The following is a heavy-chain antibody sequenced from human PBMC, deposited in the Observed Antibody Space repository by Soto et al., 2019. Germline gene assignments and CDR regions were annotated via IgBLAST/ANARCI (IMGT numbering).Heavy chain of an antibody. J-gene: IGHJ6*03. CDR2: ISDTGSST. D-gene: IGHD1-1*01. V-gene: IGHV3-23*01. CDR1: GFTFSSYA. CDR3: AKRERYPARLIYYYMYV. Sequence: GGSLRLSCAASGFTFSSYAMTWVRQAPGKGLEWVSSISDTGSSTYYADSVKGRSTISRDNSKNTLFLQLNSLTAEDTAVYYCAKRERYPARLIYYYMYVCGKRSTVTVSS.